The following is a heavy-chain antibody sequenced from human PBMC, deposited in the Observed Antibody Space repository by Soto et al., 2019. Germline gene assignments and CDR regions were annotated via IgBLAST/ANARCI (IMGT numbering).Heavy chain of an antibody. Sequence: QVQLQQWGAGLLKPSETLSLTCAVYGGSLSGYQWSWIRQTPGKGLEWIGEINDSGNSNYNPSLKSRVTLLLATPRKLISLKLSAVTAADSAVYYCARGLILWFGELSRRGGYYYYMDVWGKGTTVAVSS. J-gene: IGHJ6*03. CDR2: INDSGNS. CDR1: GGSLSGYQ. D-gene: IGHD3-10*01. V-gene: IGHV4-34*01. CDR3: ARGLILWFGELSRRGGYYYYMDV.